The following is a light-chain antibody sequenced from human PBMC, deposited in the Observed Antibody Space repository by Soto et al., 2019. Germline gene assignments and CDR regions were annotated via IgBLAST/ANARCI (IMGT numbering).Light chain of an antibody. Sequence: QSALTQPDSVSGSPGQSITISCTGTNSDVGGYNFVSWYQKYSGKAPKLIIYEVSNRPSGVSNRFSGSKSDNTASLTISGLQAEDEADYYCSSYTSDNTLAFGGGTKLTVL. CDR2: EVS. J-gene: IGLJ3*02. CDR1: NSDVGGYNF. CDR3: SSYTSDNTLA. V-gene: IGLV2-14*01.